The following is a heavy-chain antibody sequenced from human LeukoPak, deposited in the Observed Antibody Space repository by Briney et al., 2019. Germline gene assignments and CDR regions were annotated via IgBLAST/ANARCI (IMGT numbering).Heavy chain of an antibody. V-gene: IGHV3-23*01. CDR2: ISGSGGST. Sequence: GGSLRLSCAASGFTFSSYAMSWVRQAPGKGLEWVSAISGSGGSTYYADSVKGRFTISRDNSKNTLYLQMNSLRAEDTAVYYCAKDAEGGDYSSSWYSYYYYGMDVWGQGTTVTVSS. CDR3: AKDAEGGDYSSSWYSYYYYGMDV. CDR1: GFTFSSYA. D-gene: IGHD6-13*01. J-gene: IGHJ6*02.